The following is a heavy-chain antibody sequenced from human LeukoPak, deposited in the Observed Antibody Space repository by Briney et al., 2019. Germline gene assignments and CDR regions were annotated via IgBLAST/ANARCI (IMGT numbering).Heavy chain of an antibody. V-gene: IGHV5-51*03. Sequence: KPGESLKISCKGSGYSFTSNWIGWARQMPGKGLEWMGIIYPGDSDTRYSPSFQGQVTISVDKSISTAYLQWSSLKASDTAMYYCARRFSWNYGYWLDPWGQGTLVTVSS. CDR3: ARRFSWNYGYWLDP. CDR2: IYPGDSDT. D-gene: IGHD1-7*01. J-gene: IGHJ5*02. CDR1: GYSFTSNW.